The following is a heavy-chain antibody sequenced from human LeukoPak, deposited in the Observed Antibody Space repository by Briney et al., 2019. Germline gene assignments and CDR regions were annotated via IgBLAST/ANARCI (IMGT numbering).Heavy chain of an antibody. CDR1: GGSFSTYY. J-gene: IGHJ4*02. Sequence: PSETLSLTCTVSGGSFSTYYWSWIRQPPGKGLEWIGYIYYSGSTNYNPSLKSRVAISVDTSKNQFSVNLSSVTAADTAVYYCARVITVRGVIFDYWGQGTLVTVSS. CDR3: ARVITVRGVIFDY. V-gene: IGHV4-59*01. D-gene: IGHD3-16*01. CDR2: IYYSGST.